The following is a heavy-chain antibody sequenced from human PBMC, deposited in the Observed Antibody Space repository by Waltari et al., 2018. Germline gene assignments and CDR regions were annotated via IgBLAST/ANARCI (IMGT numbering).Heavy chain of an antibody. CDR2: IYYSGST. J-gene: IGHJ3*02. V-gene: IGHV4-39*07. CDR1: GGSISSSSYY. Sequence: QLQLQESGPGLVKPSETLSLTCTVSGGSISSSSYYWGWIRQPPGKGLEWIGSIYYSGSTYYNPSIKSRVTISVDTSKNQFSLKLISVTAADTAVYYCATATLRGDAFDIWGQGTMVTVSS. D-gene: IGHD4-17*01. CDR3: ATATLRGDAFDI.